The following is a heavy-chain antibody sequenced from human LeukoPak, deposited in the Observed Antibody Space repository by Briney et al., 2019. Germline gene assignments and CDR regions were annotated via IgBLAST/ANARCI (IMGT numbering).Heavy chain of an antibody. CDR1: GFTFRSQN. CDR2: ISTSGDST. V-gene: IGHV3-21*06. J-gene: IGHJ4*02. CDR3: VKNGWLDY. Sequence: GGSLRLSCAASGFTFRSQNMNWARQAPGKGLEWVAYISTSGDSTKYADSVEGRFTISRDNAVNSLYLLMNSLRVEDTAVYYCVKNGWLDYWGQGILVTVSS. D-gene: IGHD6-19*01.